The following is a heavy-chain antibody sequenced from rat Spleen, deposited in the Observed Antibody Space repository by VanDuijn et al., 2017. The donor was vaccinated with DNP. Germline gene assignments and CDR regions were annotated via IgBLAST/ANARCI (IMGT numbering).Heavy chain of an antibody. CDR2: IFYDGSRT. J-gene: IGHJ4*01. CDR3: ATNRQAYGYSHALDA. Sequence: EVQLVESGGSLVQPGRSLKLSCAASGFSFSDYNMAWVRQAPKKGLEWVATIFYDGSRTYYRDSVKGRFTISRDDTQRTLYLQMDSLRSEDTATYYCATNRQAYGYSHALDAWGQGTSVTVSS. V-gene: IGHV5S10*01. CDR1: GFSFSDYN. D-gene: IGHD1-7*01.